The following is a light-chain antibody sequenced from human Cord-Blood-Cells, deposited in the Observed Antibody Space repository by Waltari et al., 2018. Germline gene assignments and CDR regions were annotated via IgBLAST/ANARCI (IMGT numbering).Light chain of an antibody. CDR1: QSVSSN. V-gene: IGKV3-15*01. J-gene: IGKJ4*01. Sequence: EIVMTQSPATLSVSPGERATLSCRASQSVSSNLAWYQQKPGQAPRLLIYGVSTRATGIPARFRGSGSGTEFTLTISSLQSEDFAVYYCQQYNNWPPLTFGGGTKVEIK. CDR2: GVS. CDR3: QQYNNWPPLT.